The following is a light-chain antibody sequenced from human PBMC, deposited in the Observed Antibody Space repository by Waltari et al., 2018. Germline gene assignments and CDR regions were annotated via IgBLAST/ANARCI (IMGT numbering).Light chain of an antibody. V-gene: IGLV3-21*04. CDR2: DDR. CDR3: QVWDSSSDHHVV. Sequence: SYVLTQPPSVSVAPGKTARLTCGGNNIGSKSVHWYQQKPGQAPVLVIYDDRDRPSGIPERFSGSNSGNTATLTISRVEAGDEADYYCQVWDSSSDHHVVFGGGTKLTVL. CDR1: NIGSKS. J-gene: IGLJ2*01.